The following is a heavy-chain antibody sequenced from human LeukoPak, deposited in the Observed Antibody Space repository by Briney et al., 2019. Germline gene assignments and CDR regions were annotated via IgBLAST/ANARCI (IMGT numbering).Heavy chain of an antibody. CDR2: IYYSGST. CDR3: AREGIVGANGYYYYMDV. D-gene: IGHD1-26*01. J-gene: IGHJ6*03. V-gene: IGHV4-30-4*08. CDR1: GGSISSGSYY. Sequence: PSQTLSLTCTVSGGSISSGSYYWSWIRQPAGKGLEWIGYIYYSGSTYYNPSLKSRVTISVDTSKNQFSLKLSSVTAADTAVYYRAREGIVGANGYYYYMDVWGKGTTVTVSS.